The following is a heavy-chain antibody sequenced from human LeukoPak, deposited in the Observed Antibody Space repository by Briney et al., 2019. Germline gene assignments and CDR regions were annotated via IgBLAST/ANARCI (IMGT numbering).Heavy chain of an antibody. CDR1: GFTFSSYA. V-gene: IGHV3-23*01. CDR3: AIMHPYYDGSGYWVQ. CDR2: ISTSGGSS. J-gene: IGHJ4*02. Sequence: PGGSLRLSCAASGFTFSSYAMSWVRQAPGKGLEWVSGISTSGGSSSYAHSVKGRFTISRDNPRNTLYMQMNSLRAEDTALYYCAIMHPYYDGSGYWVQWGQGTLVTVSS. D-gene: IGHD3-22*01.